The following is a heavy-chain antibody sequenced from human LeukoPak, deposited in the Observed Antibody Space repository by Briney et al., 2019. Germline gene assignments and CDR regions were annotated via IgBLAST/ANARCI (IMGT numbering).Heavy chain of an antibody. Sequence: SETLSLTCTVSGGSVSSGSYYWSWIRQPPGKGLEWIGYIYYSGSTNYNPSLKSRVTISVDTSKNQFSLKLSSVTAADTAVYYCARDLLNEGNHLDYWGQGTLVTVSS. J-gene: IGHJ4*02. D-gene: IGHD4-23*01. CDR1: GGSVSSGSYY. CDR2: IYYSGST. CDR3: ARDLLNEGNHLDY. V-gene: IGHV4-61*01.